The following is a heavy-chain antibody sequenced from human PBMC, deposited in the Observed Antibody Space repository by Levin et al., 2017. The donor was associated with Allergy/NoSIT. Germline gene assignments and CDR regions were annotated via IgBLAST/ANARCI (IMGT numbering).Heavy chain of an antibody. Sequence: GGSLRLSCAASGFTFSSYGMHWVRQAPGKGLEWVAVISYDGSNKYYADSVKGRFTISRDNSKNTLYLQMNSLRADDTAVYYCAKGGGSGYYGTQTYYFDYWGQGTLVTVSS. D-gene: IGHD3-22*01. J-gene: IGHJ4*02. V-gene: IGHV3-30*18. CDR3: AKGGGSGYYGTQTYYFDY. CDR1: GFTFSSYG. CDR2: ISYDGSNK.